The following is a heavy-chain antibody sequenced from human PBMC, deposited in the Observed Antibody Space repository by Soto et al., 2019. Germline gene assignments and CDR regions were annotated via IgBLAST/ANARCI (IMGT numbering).Heavy chain of an antibody. CDR2: IYSTGST. J-gene: IGHJ4*02. Sequence: SETLSLTCTVSGGSISIGDYYWSCFRQPPGKDLEYIGYIYSTGSTYYNPSLNSRLTMSVDTSKNQFSLKLSSVTAADTAVYYCVRRLAVKPRYYFDYWGQGTLVTVSS. V-gene: IGHV4-30-4*01. CDR1: GGSISIGDYY. CDR3: VRRLAVKPRYYFDY. D-gene: IGHD6-19*01.